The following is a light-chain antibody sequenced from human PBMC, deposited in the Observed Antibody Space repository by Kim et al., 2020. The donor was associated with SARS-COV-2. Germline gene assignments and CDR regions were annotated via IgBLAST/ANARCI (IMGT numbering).Light chain of an antibody. CDR1: QSVTSY. V-gene: IGKV3-11*01. CDR3: QQRSNWPRNT. CDR2: DAS. J-gene: IGKJ5*01. Sequence: SPGERATLSCRASQSVTSYLAWYQQKPGQAPRLLISDASNRATGIPARFSGSGSGTDFTLTISSLEPEDSAVYYCQQRSNWPRNTFGQGTRLEIK.